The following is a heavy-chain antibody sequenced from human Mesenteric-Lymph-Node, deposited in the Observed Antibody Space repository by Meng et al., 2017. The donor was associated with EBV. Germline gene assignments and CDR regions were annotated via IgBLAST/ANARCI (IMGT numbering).Heavy chain of an antibody. Sequence: QITLKESGPKPLTPTPTQTLTLTCSLSAFSLNTAGVGVGWIRQPPGKAPEWLALIYWDDDKRYSPSLESRLTITKDTSKNQVVLTLTNMDPVDTATYYCARSSGYNYYFDYWGQGTLVTVSS. CDR1: AFSLNTAGVG. V-gene: IGHV2-5*02. CDR2: IYWDDDK. CDR3: ARSSGYNYYFDY. D-gene: IGHD3-22*01. J-gene: IGHJ4*02.